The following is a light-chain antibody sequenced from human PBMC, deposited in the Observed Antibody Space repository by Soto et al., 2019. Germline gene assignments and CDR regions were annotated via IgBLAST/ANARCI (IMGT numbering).Light chain of an antibody. J-gene: IGKJ1*01. CDR3: HQIHTTPWT. V-gene: IGKV1-39*01. Sequence: DIQMTQSPSSLSASVRARVPITCRARQRITTYLNWYQQRPGKAPSLLIYAATYLREGVPSRFSGSGSGTDFTLTIAGLQPDDFATYFCHQIHTTPWTFGQGTKVDI. CDR1: QRITTY. CDR2: AAT.